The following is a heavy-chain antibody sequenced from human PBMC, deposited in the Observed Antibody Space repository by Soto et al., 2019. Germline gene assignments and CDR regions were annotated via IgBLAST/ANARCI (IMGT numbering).Heavy chain of an antibody. D-gene: IGHD6-19*01. CDR1: GGTFSSYA. J-gene: IGHJ4*02. CDR3: ARDGSAVAGYYFDY. Sequence: ASVKVSCKASGGTFSSYAISWVRQAPGQGLEWMGGIIPIFGTANYAQKFQGRVTITADESTSTAYMELSSLRSEDTAVYYCARDGSAVAGYYFDYWGQGTLVTVSS. CDR2: IIPIFGTA. V-gene: IGHV1-69*13.